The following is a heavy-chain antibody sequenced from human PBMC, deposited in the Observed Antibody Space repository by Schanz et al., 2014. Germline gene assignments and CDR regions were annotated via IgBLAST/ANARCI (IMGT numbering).Heavy chain of an antibody. V-gene: IGHV3-7*01. Sequence: VHLVESGGGLLQPGGSLRLSCAASGFTFGTFWMSWVRQAPGKGLEWVANINQDGSDKSYVDSVKGRFTISRDNAKNSLYLQMNSLRAEDTAVYYCARDKGGYYPFDYWGQGSLVTVSS. CDR1: GFTFGTFW. J-gene: IGHJ4*02. CDR3: ARDKGGYYPFDY. CDR2: INQDGSDK. D-gene: IGHD3-22*01.